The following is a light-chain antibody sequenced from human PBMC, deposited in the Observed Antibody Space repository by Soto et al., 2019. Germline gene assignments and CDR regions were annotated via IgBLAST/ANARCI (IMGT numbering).Light chain of an antibody. V-gene: IGLV1-40*01. CDR3: QSYDSSLSVLYV. Sequence: QSVLTQPPSVYGAPGQRVTISCTGSSSNIGAGYDVHWYQQLPGTAPKLLIYGNNNRPSGVPDRFSGSKSGTSASLAITWLQAEYEADYYCQSYDSSLSVLYVFGTGTKVTVL. CDR2: GNN. CDR1: SSNIGAGYD. J-gene: IGLJ1*01.